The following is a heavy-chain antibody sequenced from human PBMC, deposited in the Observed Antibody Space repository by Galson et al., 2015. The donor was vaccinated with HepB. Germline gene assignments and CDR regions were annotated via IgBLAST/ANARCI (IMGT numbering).Heavy chain of an antibody. D-gene: IGHD2-2*01. V-gene: IGHV4-4*07. CDR3: ARYGGYCSSTSCHPLYYYGMDV. Sequence: ETLSLTCTDSGGSISSYYWSWIRQPAGKGLEWIGRIYTSGSTNYNPSLKSRVTMSVDTSKNQFSLKLSSVTAADTAVYYCARYGGYCSSTSCHPLYYYGMDVWGQGTTVTVS. CDR1: GGSISSYY. CDR2: IYTSGST. J-gene: IGHJ6*02.